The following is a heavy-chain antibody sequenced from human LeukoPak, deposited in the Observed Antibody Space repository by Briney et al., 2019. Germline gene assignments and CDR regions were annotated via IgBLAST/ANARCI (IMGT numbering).Heavy chain of an antibody. D-gene: IGHD5-18*01. CDR3: AGGIGTRGYSYGLDY. J-gene: IGHJ4*02. CDR1: GFTFSSYA. V-gene: IGHV3-30-3*01. CDR2: ISYDGGNK. Sequence: SGGSLRLSCEASGFTFSSYAMHWVRQAPGKGLEWVAVISYDGGNKYYADSVKGRFTISRDNSKNTLYLQMNSLRAEDTAVYYCAGGIGTRGYSYGLDYWGQGTLVTVSS.